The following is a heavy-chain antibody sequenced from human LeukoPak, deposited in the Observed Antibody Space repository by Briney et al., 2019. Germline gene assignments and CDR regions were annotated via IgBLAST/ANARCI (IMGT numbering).Heavy chain of an antibody. Sequence: PGGSLRLSCAASGFTFDDYAMHWVRQAPGKGLEWVSGISWNSGSIGYADSVKGRFTISRDNAKNSLYLQMNSLRAEDMALYYCAKGRGSSYDYGVDYWGQGTLVTVSS. V-gene: IGHV3-9*03. CDR2: ISWNSGSI. J-gene: IGHJ4*02. D-gene: IGHD4-17*01. CDR1: GFTFDDYA. CDR3: AKGRGSSYDYGVDY.